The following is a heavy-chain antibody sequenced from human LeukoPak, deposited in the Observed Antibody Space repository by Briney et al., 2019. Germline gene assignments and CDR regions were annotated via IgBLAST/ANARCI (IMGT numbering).Heavy chain of an antibody. Sequence: ASVKVSCKASGYTFTSSSINWVRQGHGQGLERMGWSGAYNGDTNYAQKFQGRVTMTIDTSTSTGYMELRSLRSDNTAVYYCARGSSGYSGYDAAPDYWGQGTLVTVSS. CDR2: SGAYNGDT. CDR1: GYTFTSSS. J-gene: IGHJ4*02. D-gene: IGHD5-12*01. V-gene: IGHV1-18*01. CDR3: ARGSSGYSGYDAAPDY.